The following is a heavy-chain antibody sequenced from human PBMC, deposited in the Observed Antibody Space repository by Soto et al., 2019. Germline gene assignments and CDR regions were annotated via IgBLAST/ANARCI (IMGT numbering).Heavy chain of an antibody. CDR3: ARLSRARGLNSFYAMDV. D-gene: IGHD3-10*01. Sequence: GESLKIFCKGSGYIFLTYWVGWVRQMHGQGLEWMGIINPADSDTRYSPSFQGQVTISADKSISTAYLQWSSLKASDTAIYYCARLSRARGLNSFYAMDVWGQGATVTVSS. J-gene: IGHJ6*02. V-gene: IGHV5-51*01. CDR1: GYIFLTYW. CDR2: INPADSDT.